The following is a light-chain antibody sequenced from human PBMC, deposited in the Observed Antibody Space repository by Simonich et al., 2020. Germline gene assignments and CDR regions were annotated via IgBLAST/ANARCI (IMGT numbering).Light chain of an antibody. CDR3: QQYNSYWT. Sequence: DIQMTQSPSTLSASVGDRVTITCRASQSISSWLAWYQQKPGKAPKLLIYKASSLERGVPSRCSGSGSGTEFTLTIRSLQPDDFATYYCQQYNSYWTFGQGTKVEIK. V-gene: IGKV1-5*03. CDR1: QSISSW. CDR2: KAS. J-gene: IGKJ1*01.